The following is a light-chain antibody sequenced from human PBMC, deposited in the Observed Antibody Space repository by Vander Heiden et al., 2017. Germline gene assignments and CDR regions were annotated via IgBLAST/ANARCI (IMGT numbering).Light chain of an antibody. V-gene: IGKV1-5*03. CDR3: QKYNSYPWT. Sequence: DIQMMQSTSTLSASVGDTVTITCRAGQSVGFWLAWYQQKPGKAPNLLIYKASSLESGVPSRFSGKGSWTEFTLTISSLQPDDFATYYCQKYNSYPWTFGQGTKLEIK. J-gene: IGKJ1*01. CDR2: KAS. CDR1: QSVGFW.